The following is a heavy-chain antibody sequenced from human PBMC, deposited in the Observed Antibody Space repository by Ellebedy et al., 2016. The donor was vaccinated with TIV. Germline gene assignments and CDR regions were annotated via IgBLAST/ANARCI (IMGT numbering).Heavy chain of an antibody. V-gene: IGHV3-23*01. J-gene: IGHJ4*02. D-gene: IGHD2-2*01. CDR2: ISGSGLGT. CDR3: VKGAYQLLYGNYFDS. CDR1: GFTFSSYA. Sequence: PGGSLRLSCAASGFTFSSYAMGWVRQAPAQGLEWVSAISGSGLGTYYADSVKGRFTISRDNSKNTMSLQMNSLRAEDTAVYYCVKGAYQLLYGNYFDSWGQGTLVTVSS.